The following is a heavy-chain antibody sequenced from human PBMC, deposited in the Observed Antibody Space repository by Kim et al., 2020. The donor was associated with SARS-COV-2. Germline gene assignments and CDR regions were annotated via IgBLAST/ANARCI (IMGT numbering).Heavy chain of an antibody. CDR3: AKVRVTTTQSLSRGVLHA. CDR2: MYSSSRI. V-gene: IGHV3-53*01. Sequence: GGSRRLSCAASGFTASRQYMTWVRQAPGKGLEWVSIMYSSSRIFSADSVQGRFTIFGDSSRNTVYLQMNSLRADDTAAYDCAKVRVTTTQSLSRGVLHA. CDR1: GFTASRQY. J-gene: IGHJ3*01. D-gene: IGHD3-10*01.